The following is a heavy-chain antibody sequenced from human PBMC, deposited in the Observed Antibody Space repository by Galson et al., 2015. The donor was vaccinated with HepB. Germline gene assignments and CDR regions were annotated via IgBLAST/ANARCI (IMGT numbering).Heavy chain of an antibody. CDR2: IIPILGIA. Sequence: SVKVSCKASGGTFSSYAISWVRQAPGQGLEWMGGIIPILGIANYAQKFQGRVTITADKSTSTAYMELSSLRSEDTAVYYCATPYSSSWLADAFDIWGQGTMVTVSS. CDR1: GGTFSSYA. CDR3: ATPYSSSWLADAFDI. J-gene: IGHJ3*02. V-gene: IGHV1-69*10. D-gene: IGHD6-13*01.